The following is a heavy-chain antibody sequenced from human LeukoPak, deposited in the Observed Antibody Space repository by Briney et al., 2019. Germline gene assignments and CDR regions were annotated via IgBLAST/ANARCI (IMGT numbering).Heavy chain of an antibody. CDR3: ARGKIVVVDYYFDY. CDR1: GGSISSYY. J-gene: IGHJ4*02. CDR2: IYYSGST. D-gene: IGHD2-15*01. Sequence: SETLSLTCTVSGGSISSYYWSWIRQPPGKGLEWIGYIYYSGSTNYNPSLKSRVTISVDTSKNQFSLKLSSVTAADTAVYYCARGKIVVVDYYFDYWGQGTLVTVSS. V-gene: IGHV4-59*01.